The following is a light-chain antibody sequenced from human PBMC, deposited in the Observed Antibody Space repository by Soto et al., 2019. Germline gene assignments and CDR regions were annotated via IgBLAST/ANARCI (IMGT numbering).Light chain of an antibody. CDR2: GAS. CDR3: QQYDSSRT. Sequence: EIVLTQSPGTLSLSPGERATLSCRASQSVDSSFLAWHQQTRRQAPRVLMYGASIRATGILDRCSCSGSGTDFTISIRRLDPEEFAVYYCQQYDSSRTFGQGTKLEMK. J-gene: IGKJ1*01. CDR1: QSVDSSF. V-gene: IGKV3-20*01.